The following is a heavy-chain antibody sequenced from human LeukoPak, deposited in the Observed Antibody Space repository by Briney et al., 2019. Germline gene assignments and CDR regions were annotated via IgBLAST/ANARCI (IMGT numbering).Heavy chain of an antibody. CDR3: ASGYSGYDDAFDI. CDR2: INHSGST. CDR1: GGSFSGYY. D-gene: IGHD5-12*01. Sequence: SETLSLTCAVYGGSFSGYYWSWIRQPPGKGLEWIGEINHSGSTNYNPSLKSRVTISVDTSKNQFSLKLSSVTAADTAVYYCASGYSGYDDAFDIWGQGTMVTVSS. V-gene: IGHV4-34*01. J-gene: IGHJ3*02.